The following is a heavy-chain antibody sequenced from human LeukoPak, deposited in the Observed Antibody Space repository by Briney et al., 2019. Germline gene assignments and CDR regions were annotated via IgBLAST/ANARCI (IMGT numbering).Heavy chain of an antibody. CDR3: ARVGFGELYFDY. Sequence: GASVKVSCKASGYTFTGYYMHWVRQAPGQGLEWMGWINPNSGGTNYAQKFQGRVTMTRDTSTSTVYMELSSLRSEDTAVYYCARVGFGELYFDYWGQGTLVTVSS. CDR2: INPNSGGT. V-gene: IGHV1-2*02. J-gene: IGHJ4*02. D-gene: IGHD3-10*01. CDR1: GYTFTGYY.